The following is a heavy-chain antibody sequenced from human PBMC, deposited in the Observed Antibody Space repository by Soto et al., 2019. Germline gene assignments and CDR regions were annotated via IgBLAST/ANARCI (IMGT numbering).Heavy chain of an antibody. D-gene: IGHD2-15*01. Sequence: QVQLVESGGGVVQPGRSLRLSCAASGFTLSSDGMHWVRKAPGKGLEWVAVMWYDESNKYYADSVKGQFTISRDNSKNTRYLQMNSLRAEDTAVYYCARDPLVSATRAEYFQHWGQGTLVTVSS. CDR1: GFTLSSDG. V-gene: IGHV3-33*01. J-gene: IGHJ1*01. CDR3: ARDPLVSATRAEYFQH. CDR2: MWYDESNK.